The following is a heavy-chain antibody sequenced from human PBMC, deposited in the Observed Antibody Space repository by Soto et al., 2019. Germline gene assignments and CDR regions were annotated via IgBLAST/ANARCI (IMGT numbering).Heavy chain of an antibody. CDR2: FDPEDGET. D-gene: IGHD2-15*01. V-gene: IGHV1-24*01. J-gene: IGHJ4*02. CDR1: GGTFSSYA. Sequence: ASVKVSCKASGGTFSSYAISWVRQAPGQGLEWMGGFDPEDGETIYAQKFQGRVTMTEDTSTDTAYMELSSLRYDDTAVYYCATAVLVVAATETDYWGQGTLVTVSS. CDR3: ATAVLVVAATETDY.